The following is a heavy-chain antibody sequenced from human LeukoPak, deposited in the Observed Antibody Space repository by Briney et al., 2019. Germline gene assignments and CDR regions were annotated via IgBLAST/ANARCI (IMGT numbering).Heavy chain of an antibody. CDR1: VYSISSGYF. V-gene: IGHV4-38-2*02. CDR3: ARVLRDTYYYDQGDGFDI. Sequence: PSETLSLTFSISVYSISSGYFWGWIRQPPGKGLEWIGNIHHDEITYYNPSLKSRVTISLDPSKNQFSLKLTSVTAADTAVYYCARVLRDTYYYDQGDGFDIWGQGTMVTVSS. J-gene: IGHJ3*02. D-gene: IGHD3-22*01. CDR2: IHHDEIT.